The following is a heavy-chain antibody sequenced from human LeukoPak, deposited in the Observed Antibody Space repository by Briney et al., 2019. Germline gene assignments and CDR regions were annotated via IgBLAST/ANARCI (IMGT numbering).Heavy chain of an antibody. D-gene: IGHD5-12*01. Sequence: GGSLRLSCAASGFNFSSYAMSWVRQAPGKGLEWVSTISGSGGYTYYADSVKGRFTISRDNSKNTLYLQMNSLRAEDTAVYYCAKELSGYEYYFDYWGQGTLVTVPS. CDR3: AKELSGYEYYFDY. J-gene: IGHJ4*02. CDR2: ISGSGGYT. CDR1: GFNFSSYA. V-gene: IGHV3-23*01.